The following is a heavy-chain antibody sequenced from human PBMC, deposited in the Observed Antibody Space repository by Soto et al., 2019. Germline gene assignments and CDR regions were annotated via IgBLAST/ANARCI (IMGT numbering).Heavy chain of an antibody. CDR3: ARGPTVVVVAATFDY. Sequence: TLSLTCTVSGGSISSGGYYWSWIRQHPGKGLEWIGYIYYSGSTYYNPSLKSRVTISVDTSKNQFSLKLSSVTAADTAVYYCARGPTVVVVAATFDYWGQGTLVTVSS. D-gene: IGHD2-15*01. CDR1: GGSISSGGYY. J-gene: IGHJ4*02. V-gene: IGHV4-31*03. CDR2: IYYSGST.